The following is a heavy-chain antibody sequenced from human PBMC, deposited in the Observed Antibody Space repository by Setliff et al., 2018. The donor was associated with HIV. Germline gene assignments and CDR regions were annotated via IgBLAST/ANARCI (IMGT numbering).Heavy chain of an antibody. CDR1: GYNFASHW. CDR3: TRRRRAPGTESLEAY. Sequence: RGESLKISCRGSGYNFASHWIAWVRQMPGKGLEWMGIVYPDDSDSRYSPSFQGQVSISADASITTAYLQWSSLKASDTAIYYCTRRRRAPGTESLEAYWGQGT. V-gene: IGHV5-51*01. CDR2: VYPDDSDS. J-gene: IGHJ4*02. D-gene: IGHD1-26*01.